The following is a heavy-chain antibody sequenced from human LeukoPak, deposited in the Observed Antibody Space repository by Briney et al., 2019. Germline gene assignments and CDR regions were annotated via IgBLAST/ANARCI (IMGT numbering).Heavy chain of an antibody. CDR3: VKVAKYYYGSETYYFFEH. Sequence: PGGSLRLSCVASGFNFQRYGMGWVRQAPGKGLEWVSATSGSADSTHYADSVKGRFTISRDNAKNSLYLQMNSLRVEDTAIYYCVKVAKYYYGSETYYFFEHWGQGTPVTASS. CDR1: GFNFQRYG. V-gene: IGHV3-23*01. CDR2: TSGSADST. J-gene: IGHJ4*02. D-gene: IGHD3-10*01.